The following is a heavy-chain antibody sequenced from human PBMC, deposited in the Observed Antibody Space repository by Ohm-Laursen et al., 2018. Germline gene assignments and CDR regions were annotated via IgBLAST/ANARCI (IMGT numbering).Heavy chain of an antibody. CDR1: GFAFTSYG. Sequence: SLRLSCAASGFAFTSYGMHWVRQAPGKGLEWVSYIGSGYTPHYADSVKGRFTISRDNAKNSLYLQMTSLTAEDTAVYYCAREGGYDSPGNYYGMDVWGQGTTVTVSS. J-gene: IGHJ6*02. CDR2: IGSGYTP. D-gene: IGHD5-12*01. V-gene: IGHV3-48*04. CDR3: AREGGYDSPGNYYGMDV.